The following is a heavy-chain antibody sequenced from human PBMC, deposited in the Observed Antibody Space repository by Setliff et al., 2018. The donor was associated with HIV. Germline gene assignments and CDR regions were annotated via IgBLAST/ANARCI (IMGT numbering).Heavy chain of an antibody. CDR2: LFPGGSP. D-gene: IGHD5-12*01. J-gene: IGHJ4*02. V-gene: IGHV4-61*09. Sequence: PSETLSLTCTVSGDSINGGSYYWTWIRQPAGKGLEWNGHLFPGGSPNYNPSLKSRVAISVDTSKNQFSMTLTSGTAADTAVFYGARCPVVYTMYYFDYWGQGTLVTVSS. CDR3: ARCPVVYTMYYFDY. CDR1: GDSINGGSYY.